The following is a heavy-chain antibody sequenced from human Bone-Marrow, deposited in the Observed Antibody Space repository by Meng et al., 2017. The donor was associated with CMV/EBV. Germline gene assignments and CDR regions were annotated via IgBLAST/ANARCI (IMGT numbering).Heavy chain of an antibody. J-gene: IGHJ4*02. CDR1: GFTFSDYY. CDR2: ISSSGSTL. V-gene: IGHV3-11*04. Sequence: GESLKISCAASGFTFSDYYMSWIRQAPGKGLEWVSYISSSGSTLYYADSVKGRFTISRDNAKNSLYLQMNSLRAEDTAVYYCARDEDYGGNLDYWGQGTLVTVSS. D-gene: IGHD4-23*01. CDR3: ARDEDYGGNLDY.